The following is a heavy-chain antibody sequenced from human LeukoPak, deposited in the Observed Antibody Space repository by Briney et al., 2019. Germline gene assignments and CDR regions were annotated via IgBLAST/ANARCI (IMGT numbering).Heavy chain of an antibody. CDR2: ISDNGRRT. J-gene: IGHJ4*02. CDR1: GFSFTKHG. Sequence: GGSLRLSRAASGFSFTKHGMPWVRQAPGKGLEWVAFISDNGRRTYYTESVKGRFTISRDDSTNTLSPQVNSLRTEDTAVYYCARDFSSHWSLDHWGQGALVTVSS. CDR3: ARDFSSHWSLDH. V-gene: IGHV3-30*03. D-gene: IGHD1-1*01.